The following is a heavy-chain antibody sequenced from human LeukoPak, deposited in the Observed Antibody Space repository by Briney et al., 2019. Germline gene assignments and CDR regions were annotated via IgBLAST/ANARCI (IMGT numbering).Heavy chain of an antibody. D-gene: IGHD1-1*01. CDR2: ISSNGGST. V-gene: IGHV3-64*01. J-gene: IGHJ4*02. CDR3: ARGGTTGTPTFDY. CDR1: GYTFSSYA. Sequence: GGSLRLSCAASGYTFSSYAMHCVRQAPGKGLEYVSAISSNGGSTYYANSVKGRFTISRDNSKNTLYLQMGSLRAEDMAVYYCARGGTTGTPTFDYWGQGTLVTVSS.